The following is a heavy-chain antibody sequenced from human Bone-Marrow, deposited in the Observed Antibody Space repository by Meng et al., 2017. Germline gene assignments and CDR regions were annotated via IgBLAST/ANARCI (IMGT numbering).Heavy chain of an antibody. CDR2: IIPIFGTA. Sequence: QVQLVQSGAEVKKPGSWVKGACKAAGGTFSRYAISWVRQAPGQGLEWMGGIIPIFGTANYAQKFQGRVTITADKSTSTAYMELSSLRSEDTAVYYCARGGSPGYGDYDYWGQGTLVTVSS. CDR3: ARGGSPGYGDYDY. D-gene: IGHD4-17*01. J-gene: IGHJ4*02. V-gene: IGHV1-69*06. CDR1: GGTFSRYA.